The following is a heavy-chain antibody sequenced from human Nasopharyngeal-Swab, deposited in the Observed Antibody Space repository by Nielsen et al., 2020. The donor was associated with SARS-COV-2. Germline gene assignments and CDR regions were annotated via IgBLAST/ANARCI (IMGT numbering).Heavy chain of an antibody. V-gene: IGHV3-53*01. CDR3: ARDLTAAGGYQYYGMDV. Sequence: GGSLRLSCAASGFTVSSNYMSWVRQAPGKGLEWVSVIYSGGSTYYADSVKGRFTISRDNSKNTLYLQMNSLRAEDMAVYYCARDLTAAGGYQYYGMDVWGQGTTVTVSS. D-gene: IGHD6-13*01. J-gene: IGHJ6*02. CDR2: IYSGGST. CDR1: GFTVSSNY.